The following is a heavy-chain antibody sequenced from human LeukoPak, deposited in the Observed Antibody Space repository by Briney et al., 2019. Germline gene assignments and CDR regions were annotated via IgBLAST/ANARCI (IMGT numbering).Heavy chain of an antibody. CDR3: ARHVVAVGFDY. V-gene: IGHV3-21*01. CDR1: GFTFSSYS. J-gene: IGHJ4*02. CDR2: ITRSSSYI. D-gene: IGHD2-21*01. Sequence: PGGSLRLSCAASGFTFSSYSMNWVRQAPGKGLQWVSSITRSSSYIYYADSVKGRFTISRDNAKNSLYLQMNSLRAEDTAVYYCARHVVAVGFDYWGKGTLVTVSS.